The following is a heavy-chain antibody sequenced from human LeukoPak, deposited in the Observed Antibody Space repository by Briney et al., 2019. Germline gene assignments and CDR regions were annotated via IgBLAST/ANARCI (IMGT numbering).Heavy chain of an antibody. CDR1: GFTFNNYT. CDR3: ARDGLLGSLLFKFDY. D-gene: IGHD2-21*01. Sequence: PGGSLKLSCAASGFTFNNYTIHWVRQAPGQGLEWVAIISFDGGNKYYADSVKGRFTISRDNSKNTLYLQMNSLRAEDTAVDYCARDGLLGSLLFKFDYWGQGTLVTVSS. V-gene: IGHV3-30-3*01. J-gene: IGHJ4*02. CDR2: ISFDGGNK.